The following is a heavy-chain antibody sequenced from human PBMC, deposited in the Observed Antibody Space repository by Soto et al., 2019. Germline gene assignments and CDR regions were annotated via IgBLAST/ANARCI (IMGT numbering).Heavy chain of an antibody. D-gene: IGHD3-3*01. Sequence: EVQLVESGGGLVQPGGSLRLSCAASGFSVSNLYMTWVRQAPGKGLEWVSVISSGGSKYYADSVKGRFTISRDNSKNTLYLEMKSLRAGDTAVYYCARDTLGGAYDFCHGGQGTLVTVSS. J-gene: IGHJ4*02. CDR1: GFSVSNLY. V-gene: IGHV3-66*01. CDR3: ARDTLGGAYDFCH. CDR2: ISSGGSK.